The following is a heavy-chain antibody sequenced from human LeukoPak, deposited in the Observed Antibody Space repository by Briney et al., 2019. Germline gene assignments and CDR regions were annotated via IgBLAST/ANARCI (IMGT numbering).Heavy chain of an antibody. Sequence: PGGSLRLSCAASGFTFSNYWMGWVRQAPGKGLEWVANIKQDGSEIYYVDSVKGRFTISRDTSNNTLYLQMNSLRAEDTAVYYCARAGYCTTTTCYYRGIDFWGQGTLVTVSS. CDR3: ARAGYCTTTTCYYRGIDF. CDR1: GFTFSNYW. CDR2: IKQDGSEI. D-gene: IGHD2-2*01. V-gene: IGHV3-7*01. J-gene: IGHJ4*02.